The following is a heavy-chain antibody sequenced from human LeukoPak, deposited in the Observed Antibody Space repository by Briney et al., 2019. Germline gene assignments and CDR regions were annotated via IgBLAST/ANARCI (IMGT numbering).Heavy chain of an antibody. V-gene: IGHV4-61*02. J-gene: IGHJ3*02. CDR1: GGSISGGSYY. CDR3: ARDTTVTKGAFDI. Sequence: SETLSLTCTVSGGSISGGSYYWSWIRQPAGKGLEWIGRIYTSGSTNYNPSLKSRVTISVDTSKNQFSLKLSSVTAADTAVYYCARDTTVTKGAFDIWGQGTMVTVSS. D-gene: IGHD4-17*01. CDR2: IYTSGST.